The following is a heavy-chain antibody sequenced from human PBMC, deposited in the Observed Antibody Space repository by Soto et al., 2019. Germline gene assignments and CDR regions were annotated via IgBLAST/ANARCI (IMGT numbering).Heavy chain of an antibody. V-gene: IGHV4-31*03. D-gene: IGHD2-21*01. J-gene: IGHJ6*03. CDR2: IYYSGST. Sequence: QVQLQESGPGLVKPSQTLSLTCTVSGGSISSGGYYWSWIRQHPGKGLEWIGYIYYSGSTYYNPSLKSRVTKSVDTSKNQFSRKLSSVTAADTAVYYCAGGEVRVIADYYMNFWGKGTTVTVSS. CDR1: GGSISSGGYY. CDR3: AGGEVRVIADYYMNF.